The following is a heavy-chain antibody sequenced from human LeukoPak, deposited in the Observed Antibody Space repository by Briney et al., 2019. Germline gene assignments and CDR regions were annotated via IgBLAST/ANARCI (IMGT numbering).Heavy chain of an antibody. V-gene: IGHV4-30-2*03. D-gene: IGHD1-7*01. CDR1: GGSISSGGYS. J-gene: IGHJ6*03. CDR2: IYYSGIT. CDR3: ARLSKELSDYYYYYMDV. Sequence: PSETLSLTCAVSGGSISSGGYSWSWIRQPPGKGLEWIGRIYYSGITYCNPSLTSRVTISVDTSKNQFSLKLSSVTAADTAVYFCARLSKELSDYYYYYMDVWVKGTTVTISS.